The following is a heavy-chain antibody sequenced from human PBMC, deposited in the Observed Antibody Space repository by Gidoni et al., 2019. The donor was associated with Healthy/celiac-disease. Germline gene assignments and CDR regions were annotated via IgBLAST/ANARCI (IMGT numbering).Heavy chain of an antibody. CDR1: GYTFTGYY. CDR2: INPNSGGT. D-gene: IGHD5-12*01. Sequence: QVQLVQSGAEVTKPGASVKVSCKASGYTFTGYYMHWVRQAPGQGLEWMGWINPNSGGTNYAQKFQGRVTMTRDTSISTTYMELSRLRSDDTAVYYCARVISVATNGFDYWGQGTLVTVSS. J-gene: IGHJ4*02. V-gene: IGHV1-2*02. CDR3: ARVISVATNGFDY.